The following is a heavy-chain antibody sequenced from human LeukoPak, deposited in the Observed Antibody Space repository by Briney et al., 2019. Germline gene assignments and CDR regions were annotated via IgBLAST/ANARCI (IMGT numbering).Heavy chain of an antibody. CDR2: IHPEGNEK. Sequence: PGGSLRLSCAVSGFSFTNFCMSWVRQAPGRGLEWVANIHPEGNEKDHVESVKGRFTISRDNTKNLLFLQMNGLRVEDTAVYYCARGDAFSGDHWGQGTLVTVSS. CDR1: GFSFTNFC. CDR3: ARGDAFSGDH. V-gene: IGHV3-7*04. J-gene: IGHJ4*02.